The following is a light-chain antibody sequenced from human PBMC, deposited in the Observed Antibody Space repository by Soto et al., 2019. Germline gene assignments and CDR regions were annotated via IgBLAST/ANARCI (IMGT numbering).Light chain of an antibody. CDR2: EVS. J-gene: IGLJ1*01. V-gene: IGLV2-18*02. CDR3: CSYTSSTHYV. CDR1: SSDVGNYNR. Sequence: QSVLTQPPSVSGSPGQSVTISCTGTSSDVGNYNRVSWYQQPPGTAPQLLIYEVSNRPSGVPERFSGSKSGNTASLTISGLQAEDEGDYYCCSYTSSTHYVCGTGTKVTVL.